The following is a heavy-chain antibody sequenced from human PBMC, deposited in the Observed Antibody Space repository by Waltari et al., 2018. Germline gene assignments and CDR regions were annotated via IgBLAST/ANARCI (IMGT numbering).Heavy chain of an antibody. Sequence: EAQLVQSGGGLVQPGGSLTLSGAASGFTISRFWMTWIRQATGQGLQWVAHIGPDGSDKYYVDSVKGRFTISRDNAENSLLLQMSSLRVEDTALYYCVGWNDPINSWGQGTLVAVSS. D-gene: IGHD1-1*01. V-gene: IGHV3-7*01. CDR3: VGWNDPINS. CDR1: GFTISRFW. CDR2: IGPDGSDK. J-gene: IGHJ4*02.